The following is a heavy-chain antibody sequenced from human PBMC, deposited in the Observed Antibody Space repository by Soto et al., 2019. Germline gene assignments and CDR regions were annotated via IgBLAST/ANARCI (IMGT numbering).Heavy chain of an antibody. Sequence: PSETLSLTSTFSGCSISSYYLILIRQPPGKGLEWIGYIYYSGSTNYNPSLKSRVTISVDTSKNQFSLKLSSVTAADTAVYYCATELGWNDGLNCFDPWGQGTLVTVSS. V-gene: IGHV4-59*01. J-gene: IGHJ5*02. CDR3: ATELGWNDGLNCFDP. CDR2: IYYSGST. D-gene: IGHD1-1*01. CDR1: GCSISSYY.